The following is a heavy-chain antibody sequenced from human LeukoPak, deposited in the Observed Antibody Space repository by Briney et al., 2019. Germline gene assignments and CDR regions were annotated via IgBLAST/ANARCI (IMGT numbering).Heavy chain of an antibody. D-gene: IGHD4-17*01. Sequence: ASVKVSCKASGYTFTSYAMHWVRQAPGQRLEWMGWINAGNGNTKYSQKFQGRVTITRDTSASTAYMELSSLRSEDTAVYYCARDRGVMTTGPNWFDPWGQGTLVTVSS. CDR1: GYTFTSYA. J-gene: IGHJ5*02. CDR2: INAGNGNT. V-gene: IGHV1-3*01. CDR3: ARDRGVMTTGPNWFDP.